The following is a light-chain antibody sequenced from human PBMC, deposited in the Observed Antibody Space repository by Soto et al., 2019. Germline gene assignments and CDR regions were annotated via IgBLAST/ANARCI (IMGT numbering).Light chain of an antibody. CDR3: QQTCSTLFT. Sequence: DIQMTQSPSALSASVGDRVTITCRASQSISRYLNWYQQKPGKAPEPLIYAASSLQSGVPSRFSGSGSGTDFTLTISNLQPEDFATYFCQQTCSTLFTFGPGTKVDIK. CDR1: QSISRY. CDR2: AAS. V-gene: IGKV1-39*01. J-gene: IGKJ3*01.